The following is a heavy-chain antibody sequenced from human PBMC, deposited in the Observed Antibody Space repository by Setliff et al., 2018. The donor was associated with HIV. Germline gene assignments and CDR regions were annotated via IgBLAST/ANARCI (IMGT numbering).Heavy chain of an antibody. D-gene: IGHD2-21*02. Sequence: SETLSLTCTVSGGSISNYYWSWIRQPAGKGLEWIGRIQTSGRTNNNPSLKSRVTMSVDTSKNQFSLILTSVTAADTAVYYCARSSRVNCGGDCYLFDYWGQGTPVRLL. CDR1: GGSISNYY. CDR3: ARSSRVNCGGDCYLFDY. V-gene: IGHV4-4*07. CDR2: IQTSGRT. J-gene: IGHJ4*02.